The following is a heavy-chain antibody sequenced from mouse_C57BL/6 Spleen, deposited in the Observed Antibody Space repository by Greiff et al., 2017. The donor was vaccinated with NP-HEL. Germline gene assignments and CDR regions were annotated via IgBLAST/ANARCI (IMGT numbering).Heavy chain of an antibody. CDR2: ISSGSSTI. CDR3: ARPDYINPWFAY. V-gene: IGHV5-17*01. D-gene: IGHD2-5*01. CDR1: GFTFSDYG. J-gene: IGHJ3*01. Sequence: EVKLMESGGGLVKPGGSLKLSCAASGFTFSDYGMHWVRQAPEKGLEWVAYISSGSSTIYYADTVKGRFTLSRDNAKNTLFLQMTSLRSEDTAMYYCARPDYINPWFAYWGQGTLVTVSA.